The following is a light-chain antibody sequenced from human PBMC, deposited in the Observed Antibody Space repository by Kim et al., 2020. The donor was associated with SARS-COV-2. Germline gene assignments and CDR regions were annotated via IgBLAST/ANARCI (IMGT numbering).Light chain of an antibody. J-gene: IGKJ4*01. CDR1: QSVSSN. V-gene: IGKV3-15*01. Sequence: SPGARVTLSGGASQSVSSNLAWYQQKPGQAPRLLIYEVYNRATGIPDRFSGSGSGRQFTLTINSLQSEDFGIYYCLQYHNWPPLTFGGGTKLEI. CDR2: EVY. CDR3: LQYHNWPPLT.